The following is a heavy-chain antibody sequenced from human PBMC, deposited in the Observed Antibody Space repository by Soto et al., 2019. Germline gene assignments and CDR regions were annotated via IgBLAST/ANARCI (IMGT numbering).Heavy chain of an antibody. CDR1: GFTFSDHY. CDR2: SRNKAYSYTT. J-gene: IGHJ4*02. V-gene: IGHV3-72*01. Sequence: DVQLVESGGGLVQPGGSLRLSCAASGFTFSDHYMDWVRQAPGKGLEWVGRSRNKAYSYTTDYAASVTGRFTISRDHSKTSLYPQINSLNTADTAVSYCMAPPYCSGGGGYPADYWAQGTLVTVSS. CDR3: MAPPYCSGGGGYPADY. D-gene: IGHD2-15*01.